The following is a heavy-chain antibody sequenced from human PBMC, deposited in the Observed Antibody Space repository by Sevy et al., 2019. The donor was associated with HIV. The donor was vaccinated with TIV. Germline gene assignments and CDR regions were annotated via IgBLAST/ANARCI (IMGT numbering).Heavy chain of an antibody. CDR2: IRYDGSTK. Sequence: GGSLRLSCAATGFTFSQYGMEWVRQAPGKGLEWVAFIRYDGSTKYYADSVKGRFTISRDNSKNMLYLQMNSLRPEDTALYSCAKHRDTSAAAAYLDHWGQGTLVTVSS. D-gene: IGHD6-13*01. CDR1: GFTFSQYG. J-gene: IGHJ4*02. V-gene: IGHV3-30*02. CDR3: AKHRDTSAAAAYLDH.